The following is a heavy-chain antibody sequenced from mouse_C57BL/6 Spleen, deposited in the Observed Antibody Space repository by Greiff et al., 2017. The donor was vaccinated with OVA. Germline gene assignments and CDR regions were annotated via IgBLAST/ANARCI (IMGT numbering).Heavy chain of an antibody. CDR1: GYTFTSYW. Sequence: QVQLQQPGAELVKPGASVKLSCKASGYTFTSYWMHWVKQRPGQGLEWIGMIHPNSGRTNYNEKFKSKATLTVDKSSSTAYMQLSSLTSEDSAVYYCARRGYGNGMDYWGQGTSVTVSS. CDR2: IHPNSGRT. CDR3: ARRGYGNGMDY. V-gene: IGHV1-64*01. J-gene: IGHJ4*01. D-gene: IGHD2-1*01.